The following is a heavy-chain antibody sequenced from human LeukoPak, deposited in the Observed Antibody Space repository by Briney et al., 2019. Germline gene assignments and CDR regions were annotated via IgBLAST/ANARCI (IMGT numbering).Heavy chain of an antibody. V-gene: IGHV4-59*08. CDR2: IYYTGHT. CDR3: ARHPLMSPFDY. J-gene: IGHJ4*02. CDR1: GGSISGDY. Sequence: SETLSLTCTVSGGSISGDYWSWIRQPPGKGLEWIGYIYYTGHTHYNHSLKSRVTMSMDTSKNQFSLKMNSVTAADTAVYYCARHPLMSPFDYWGQGILVTVAS. D-gene: IGHD3-10*02.